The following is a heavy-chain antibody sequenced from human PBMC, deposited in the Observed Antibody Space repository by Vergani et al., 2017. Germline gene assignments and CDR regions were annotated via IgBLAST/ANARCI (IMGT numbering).Heavy chain of an antibody. V-gene: IGHV3-73*01. CDR2: IRSKANSYAT. CDR3: ATTMIVVVTQGGY. Sequence: EVQLVESGGGLVQPGGSLKLSCAASGFTFSGSAMHWVRQASGKGLEWVGRIRSKANSYATAYAASVKGRFTISRDNSKNTLYLQMNSLRAEDTAVYYCATTMIVVVTQGGYWGQGTLVTVSS. D-gene: IGHD3-22*01. CDR1: GFTFSGSA. J-gene: IGHJ4*02.